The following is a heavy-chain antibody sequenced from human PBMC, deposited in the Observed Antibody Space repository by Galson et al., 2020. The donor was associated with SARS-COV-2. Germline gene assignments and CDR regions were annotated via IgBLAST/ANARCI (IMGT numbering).Heavy chain of an antibody. CDR1: GFTFNYYG. V-gene: IGHV3-30*03. CDR3: ARDRRILWFGEGSDAFDI. D-gene: IGHD3-10*01. CDR2: LSYDGSYK. Sequence: GESLKISCAASGFTFNYYGMHWVRQAPGKGLEWVAVLSYDGSYKYYTDPVKGRFTISRDNFENTMYLQMDSLRVEDTAVYYCARDRRILWFGEGSDAFDIWGQGTMVTVAS. J-gene: IGHJ3*02.